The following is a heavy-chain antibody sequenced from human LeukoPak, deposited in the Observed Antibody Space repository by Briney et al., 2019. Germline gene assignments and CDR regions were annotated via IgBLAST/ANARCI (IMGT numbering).Heavy chain of an antibody. V-gene: IGHV4-61*01. Sequence: PSETLSLTCAVSGYSISSGYYWGWIRQPPGKGLEWIGYIYYSGSTNYNPSLKSRVTISVDTSKNQFSLKLSSVTAADTAVYYCARVAVEMATYFDYWGQGTLVTVSS. CDR2: IYYSGST. J-gene: IGHJ4*02. CDR1: GYSISSGYY. CDR3: ARVAVEMATYFDY. D-gene: IGHD5-24*01.